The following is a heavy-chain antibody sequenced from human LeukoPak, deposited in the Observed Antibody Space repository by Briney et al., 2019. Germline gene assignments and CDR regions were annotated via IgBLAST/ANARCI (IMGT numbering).Heavy chain of an antibody. Sequence: GGSLRLSCAASGFTFSSYGMNWVRQAPGKGLEWVSAISGSGGNTYYADSVKGRFTISRDNAKNSLYLQMNSLRAEDTAVYYCARDRFASQTNWFDPWGQGTLVTVSS. CDR1: GFTFSSYG. D-gene: IGHD3-16*01. CDR2: ISGSGGNT. J-gene: IGHJ5*02. V-gene: IGHV3-21*01. CDR3: ARDRFASQTNWFDP.